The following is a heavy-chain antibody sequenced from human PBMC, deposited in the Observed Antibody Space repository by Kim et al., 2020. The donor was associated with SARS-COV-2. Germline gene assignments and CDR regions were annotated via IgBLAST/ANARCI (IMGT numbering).Heavy chain of an antibody. D-gene: IGHD3-10*01. CDR1: GASISTRNFY. V-gene: IGHV4-39*01. CDR3: AKYRTTTMVDY. J-gene: IGHJ4*02. CDR2: IHYGGST. Sequence: SETLSLTCSVSGASISTRNFYCGWVRQPPGKGPEWIGTIHYGGSTNYNPSLKSRVTISEDTSTNQFFLKLTSVTAADTAIYYCAKYRTTTMVDYWGQGTRVTVSS.